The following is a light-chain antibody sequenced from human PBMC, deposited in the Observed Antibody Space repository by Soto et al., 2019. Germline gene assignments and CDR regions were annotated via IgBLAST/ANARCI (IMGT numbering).Light chain of an antibody. CDR2: LGS. V-gene: IGKV2-28*01. CDR1: QSLLHSNGYNY. J-gene: IGKJ2*01. Sequence: DIVMTQSPLSLPVTPGEPASISCRSSQSLLHSNGYNYLDWYLQKPGQSPQLLLDLGSNRASGVPDRFSGSGSGTDFTLKMSIVEAEDVGVSYCMPALQPPHTLGQGTELEIK. CDR3: MPALQPPHT.